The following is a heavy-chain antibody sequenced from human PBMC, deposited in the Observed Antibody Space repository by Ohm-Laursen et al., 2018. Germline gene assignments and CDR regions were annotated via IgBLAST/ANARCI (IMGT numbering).Heavy chain of an antibody. CDR3: ARRNCSYTSCYPQFDY. Sequence: THSPTCALSGSSISSGYYWGWIRQPPGKGLERIGEINHSGSTNYNPSLKSRVTISVDTSKNQFSLKLSCVTAADTAVYYCARRNCSYTSCYPQFDYWGQGTLVTVSS. V-gene: IGHV4-34*01. J-gene: IGHJ4*02. D-gene: IGHD2-2*01. CDR1: GSSISSGYY. CDR2: INHSGST.